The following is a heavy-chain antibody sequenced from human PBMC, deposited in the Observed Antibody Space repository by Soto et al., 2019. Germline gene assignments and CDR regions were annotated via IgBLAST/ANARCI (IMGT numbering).Heavy chain of an antibody. D-gene: IGHD5-18*01. Sequence: KTSETLSLTCTIYGDSLNIHNDYWTWIRHLPGKGLQWIGYLHFSSGNTFYNPSLESRVSISPDTAKTQFSLELTSVTVADTAVYYCARDSYSYGYPSPLTFDRWGQGILVTVSS. CDR2: LHFSSGNT. CDR3: ARDSYSYGYPSPLTFDR. V-gene: IGHV4-31*03. CDR1: GDSLNIHNDY. J-gene: IGHJ4*02.